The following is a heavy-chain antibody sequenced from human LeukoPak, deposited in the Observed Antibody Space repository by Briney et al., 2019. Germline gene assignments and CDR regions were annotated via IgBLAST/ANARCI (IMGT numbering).Heavy chain of an antibody. V-gene: IGHV3-21*01. CDR1: GFTFSSYS. CDR3: ARLTGTKGMDV. CDR2: ISSSSSYI. Sequence: GGSLRLSCAASGFTFSSYSMNWVRQAPGKGLEWVSSISSSSSYIYYADSVKGRFTISRDNAKNSLYLQMNSLRAEDTAVYYCARLTGTKGMDVWGQGITVTVSS. D-gene: IGHD1-7*01. J-gene: IGHJ6*02.